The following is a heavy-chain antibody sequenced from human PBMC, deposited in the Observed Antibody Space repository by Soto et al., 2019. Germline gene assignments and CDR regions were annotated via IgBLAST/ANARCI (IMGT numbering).Heavy chain of an antibody. CDR2: ILSDEINK. CDR3: AIIATSGGGDAFDI. Sequence: QVQLVESGGGVVQPGRSLRLSCAASGFTFSNYAMHWVRQAPGKGLEWVAAILSDEINKYSADSVKGQFPISRDNSKNTLYLQINRLRPEDTAVYYCAIIATSGGGDAFDIWGQGTMGTVSS. CDR1: GFTFSNYA. D-gene: IGHD2-8*02. J-gene: IGHJ3*02. V-gene: IGHV3-30-3*01.